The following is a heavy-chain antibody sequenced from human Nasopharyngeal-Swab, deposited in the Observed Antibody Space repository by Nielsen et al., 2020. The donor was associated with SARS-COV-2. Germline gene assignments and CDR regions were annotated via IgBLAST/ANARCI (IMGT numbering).Heavy chain of an antibody. CDR3: ARGPQLLYSGGRLTKKNAFDI. J-gene: IGHJ3*02. CDR2: INHSGST. V-gene: IGHV4-34*01. D-gene: IGHD6-19*01. Sequence: WIRQPPGKGLEGIGEINHSGSTNYNPSLKSRVTISVATSKNQFSLKLSSVTAAETAVYYCARGPQLLYSGGRLTKKNAFDIWGQGTMVTVSS.